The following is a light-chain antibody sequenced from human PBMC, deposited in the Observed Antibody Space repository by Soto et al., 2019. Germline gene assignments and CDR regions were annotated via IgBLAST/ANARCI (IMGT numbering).Light chain of an antibody. CDR3: QQFASWPLT. CDR1: QSVRSSL. V-gene: IGKV3-20*01. J-gene: IGKJ4*01. CDR2: TAS. Sequence: ESKLIQSPGTLSLSKGETATLSFRSSQSVRSSLLAWYQQKPGQAPRLLIYTASTRATGIPDRFSGGWSGTDFTLTITRLGPEDFAVYYCQQFASWPLTFGGGSIVDIK.